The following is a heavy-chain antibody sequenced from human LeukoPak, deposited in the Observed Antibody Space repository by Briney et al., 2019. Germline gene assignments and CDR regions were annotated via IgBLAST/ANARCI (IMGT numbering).Heavy chain of an antibody. CDR3: ARADMSSDYTPNDY. J-gene: IGHJ4*02. Sequence: GASVKVSCKASGYTFTSYGISWVRQAPGQGLEWMGWISAYNGNTNYAQKLQGRVTMTTDTSTSTAYMELRSLRSDDTAVYYCARADMSSDYTPNDYWGQGTLVTVSS. CDR1: GYTFTSYG. V-gene: IGHV1-18*01. CDR2: ISAYNGNT. D-gene: IGHD3-3*01.